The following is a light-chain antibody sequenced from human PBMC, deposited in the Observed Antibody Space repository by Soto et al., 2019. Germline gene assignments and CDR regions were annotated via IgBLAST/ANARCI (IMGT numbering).Light chain of an antibody. J-gene: IGLJ2*01. CDR3: SSYTSRSTLV. Sequence: QSALTQPASVSGSPGQSITISCTGTSSDVGGYNYVSWYQRHPGKAPQLMIYAVSNRPSGVSNRFSGSKSGNTASLPSSGLQAVDEADYYCSSYTSRSTLVFGGGTKLTVL. V-gene: IGLV2-14*01. CDR2: AVS. CDR1: SSDVGGYNY.